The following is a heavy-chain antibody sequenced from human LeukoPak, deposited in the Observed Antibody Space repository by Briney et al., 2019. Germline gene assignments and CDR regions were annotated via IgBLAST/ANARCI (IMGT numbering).Heavy chain of an antibody. CDR3: ARDLRGEAGEYYFDY. J-gene: IGHJ4*02. CDR2: INPSGVST. CDR1: GYTFTSHY. D-gene: IGHD3-10*01. Sequence: ASVKVSCKASGYTFTSHYMHWVRQAPGQGLEWMGIINPSGVSTSYAQNFQGRVTMTRDTSTGTVYMELSSLRSEDTAVYYCARDLRGEAGEYYFDYWGQGTLVTVSS. V-gene: IGHV1-46*01.